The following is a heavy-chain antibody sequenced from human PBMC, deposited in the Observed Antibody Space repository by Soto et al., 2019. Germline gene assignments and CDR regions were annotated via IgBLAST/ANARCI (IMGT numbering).Heavy chain of an antibody. D-gene: IGHD6-19*01. CDR1: GYTFTSYG. Sequence: QVQLVQSGAEVKKPGASVKVSCKASGYTFTSYGISWVRQAPGQGLEWLGWISVYNGNTNYAQNLQGRVTLTTDTSTSTAYMELRSLRSDDTAVYYCARVDSSGWQWDYWGQGTLVTVSS. CDR3: ARVDSSGWQWDY. V-gene: IGHV1-18*01. J-gene: IGHJ4*02. CDR2: ISVYNGNT.